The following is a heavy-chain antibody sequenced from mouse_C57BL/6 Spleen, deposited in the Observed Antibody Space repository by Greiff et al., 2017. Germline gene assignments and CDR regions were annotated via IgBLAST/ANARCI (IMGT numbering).Heavy chain of an antibody. D-gene: IGHD2-2*01. CDR3: SRDSGYVGAMDY. CDR1: GYSITSGYY. V-gene: IGHV3-6*01. CDR2: ISYDGSN. J-gene: IGHJ4*01. Sequence: VQLKQSGPGLVKPSQSLSLTCSVTGYSITSGYYWNWIRQFPGNKLEWMGYISYDGSNNYNPSLKNRISITRDTSKNQFFLKLNSVTTEDTATXYCSRDSGYVGAMDYWGQGTSVTVSS.